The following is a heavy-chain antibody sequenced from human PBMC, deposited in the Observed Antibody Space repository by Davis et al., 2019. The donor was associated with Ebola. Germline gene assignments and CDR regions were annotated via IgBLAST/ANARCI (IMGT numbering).Heavy chain of an antibody. CDR1: GFTFSNYN. D-gene: IGHD3-22*01. Sequence: PGGSLRLSCAASGFTFSNYNMNWVRQAPGKGLEWVSSISSSSSYMYNADSVKGRFTISRDNAKNSLYLQMNSLRAEDTAVYYCARHKDYYDSSGYYNIIAFDIWGQGTMVTVSS. CDR3: ARHKDYYDSSGYYNIIAFDI. J-gene: IGHJ3*02. V-gene: IGHV3-21*01. CDR2: ISSSSSYM.